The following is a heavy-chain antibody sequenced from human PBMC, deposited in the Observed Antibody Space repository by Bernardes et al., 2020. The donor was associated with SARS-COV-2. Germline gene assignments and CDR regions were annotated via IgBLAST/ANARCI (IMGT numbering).Heavy chain of an antibody. V-gene: IGHV4-59*01. D-gene: IGHD4-17*01. CDR2: IYYSGST. CDR1: GGSISSYY. CDR3: ARGLTTVTTDYGMDV. J-gene: IGHJ6*02. Sequence: SETLSLTCTVSGGSISSYYWSWIRQPPGKGLEWIGYIYYSGSTNYNPSLKSRVTISVDTSKNQFSLKLNSVTAADTAVYYCARGLTTVTTDYGMDVWGQGTTVTVSS.